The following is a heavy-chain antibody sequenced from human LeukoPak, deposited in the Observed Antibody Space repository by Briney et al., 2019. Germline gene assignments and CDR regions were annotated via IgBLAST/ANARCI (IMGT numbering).Heavy chain of an antibody. CDR1: GGSISSYY. D-gene: IGHD3-10*01. Sequence: PSETLSLTCTVSGGSISSYYWSWIRQPPGKGLEWIGYIYYSWSTNYNPSLKSRVTISVDTSKNQFSLKLSSVTAADTAVYYCARGEGYGEFQIWGQGTLVTVSS. J-gene: IGHJ4*02. V-gene: IGHV4-59*01. CDR2: IYYSWST. CDR3: ARGEGYGEFQI.